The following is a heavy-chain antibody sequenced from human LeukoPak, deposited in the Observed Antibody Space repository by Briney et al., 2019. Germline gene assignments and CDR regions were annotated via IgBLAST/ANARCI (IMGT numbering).Heavy chain of an antibody. CDR2: INPNSGGT. Sequence: GASVKVSCKASGYTFTGYYMHWVRQAPGQGLEWMGWINPNSGGTNYAQKFQGRVTMTRDTSISTAYMELRSLRSDDTAVYYCARDKGERGFDYWGQGTLVTVSS. J-gene: IGHJ4*02. V-gene: IGHV1-2*02. CDR1: GYTFTGYY. CDR3: ARDKGERGFDY.